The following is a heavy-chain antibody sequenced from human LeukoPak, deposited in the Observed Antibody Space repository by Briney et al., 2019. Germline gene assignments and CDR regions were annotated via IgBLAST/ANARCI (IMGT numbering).Heavy chain of an antibody. D-gene: IGHD5-18*01. J-gene: IGHJ4*02. Sequence: GGSLRLSCAASGFTFSSYGMHWVRQAPGKGLEWVAVISYDGSNKYYAGSVKGRFTISRDNSKNTLYLQMNSLRAEDTAVYYCARDHSHGYSYGYSDYWGQGTLVTVSS. CDR2: ISYDGSNK. CDR3: ARDHSHGYSYGYSDY. V-gene: IGHV3-30*03. CDR1: GFTFSSYG.